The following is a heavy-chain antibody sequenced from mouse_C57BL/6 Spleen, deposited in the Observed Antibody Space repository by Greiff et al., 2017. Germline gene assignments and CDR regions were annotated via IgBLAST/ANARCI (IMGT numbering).Heavy chain of an antibody. V-gene: IGHV3-1*01. D-gene: IGHD1-1*01. CDR2: ISYSGST. CDR1: GYSFTSGYD. J-gene: IGHJ4*01. CDR3: ARGGENYYDGGDAMDC. Sequence: VQLKGSGPGMVKPSQSLSLTCTVTGYSFTSGYDWHWIRHFPGNKLEWMGYISYSGSTNYNTSLKSRISITHDTYKNHFFLNLNSVTTEDTATYYCARGGENYYDGGDAMDCWGQGTSVTVSS.